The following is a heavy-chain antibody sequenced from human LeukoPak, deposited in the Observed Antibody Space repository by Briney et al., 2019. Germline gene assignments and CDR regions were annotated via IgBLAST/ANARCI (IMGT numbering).Heavy chain of an antibody. CDR1: GFTFSSYA. CDR3: VKEDYRRSSLDY. CDR2: LSSDGNSK. V-gene: IGHV3-30*14. J-gene: IGHJ4*02. D-gene: IGHD6-6*01. Sequence: GGSLRLSCEASGFTFSSYAFHWVRQAPGKGLEWVAFLSSDGNSKYYADSVKGRFTISRDNSKNTLYLQMSSLRAEDTAVYYCVKEDYRRSSLDYWGQGTLVTVSS.